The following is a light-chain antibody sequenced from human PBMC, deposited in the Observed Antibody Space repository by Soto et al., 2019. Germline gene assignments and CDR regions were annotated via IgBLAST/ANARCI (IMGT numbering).Light chain of an antibody. Sequence: QSVLTQPPSASGSPGQSVTISCTGAANNIGGYNFVSWYQQHPGKAPKLIISEFRERPSGVPDRFSGSKSGNTASLTVSGLQAEDEADYYCSSYAGSNNVIFGGGTSSPS. CDR3: SSYAGSNNVI. V-gene: IGLV2-8*01. CDR2: EFR. J-gene: IGLJ2*01. CDR1: ANNIGGYNF.